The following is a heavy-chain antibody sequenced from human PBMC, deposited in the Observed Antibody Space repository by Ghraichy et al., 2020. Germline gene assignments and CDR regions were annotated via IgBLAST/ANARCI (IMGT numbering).Heavy chain of an antibody. CDR3: AKAHNSGWYFLDY. CDR2: ISYDGSDK. J-gene: IGHJ4*02. Sequence: GGSLRLSCAASGFTFSTYGMHWVRQAPGKGLEWVAVISYDGSDKYYADSVKGRFTISRDNSKNTLYLQMNSLRAEDTAVYYCAKAHNSGWYFLDYWGKGTLVTVSS. CDR1: GFTFSTYG. D-gene: IGHD6-19*01. V-gene: IGHV3-30*18.